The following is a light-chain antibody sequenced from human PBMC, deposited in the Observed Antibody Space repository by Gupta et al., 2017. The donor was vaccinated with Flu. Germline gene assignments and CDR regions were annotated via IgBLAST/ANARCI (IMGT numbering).Light chain of an antibody. V-gene: IGLV2-8*01. CDR3: SSDAGTNNEV. CDR1: SSEVGGYKY. J-gene: IGLJ1*01. CDR2: EGS. Sequence: VTISCTGTSSEVGGYKYVSWNQQHPGKANKLMIYEGSRRPAGVADRFSGSKAGNTASLTVAVHKAEEEADYYCSSDAGTNNEVFGTGTKVTVL.